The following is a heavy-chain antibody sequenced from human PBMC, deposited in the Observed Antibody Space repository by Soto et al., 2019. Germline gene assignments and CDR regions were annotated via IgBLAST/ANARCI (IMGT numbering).Heavy chain of an antibody. D-gene: IGHD3-22*01. V-gene: IGHV1-8*01. J-gene: IGHJ4*02. CDR2: MNPNSGNT. Sequence: ASVKVSCKASGYTFTSYDINWVRQATGQGLEWMGRMNPNSGNTGYAQKFQGRVTMTRNTSISTAYMELSSLRSEDTAVYYCARGDWTYYYDSSGYYVPFDYWGQGTLVTVSS. CDR3: ARGDWTYYYDSSGYYVPFDY. CDR1: GYTFTSYD.